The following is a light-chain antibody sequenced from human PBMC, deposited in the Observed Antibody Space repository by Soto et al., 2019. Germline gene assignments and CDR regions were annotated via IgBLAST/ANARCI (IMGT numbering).Light chain of an antibody. J-gene: IGLJ1*01. V-gene: IGLV1-40*01. Sequence: QSVLTQPPSVSGAPGQRVTISCTGTNSNIGSDYGVHWYQQFPGTAPKLLIYGNSNRPSGVPDRFSGSKSGTSASLAITGLQAEDEADYYCQSYDRSLRACVFGTGTKLIVL. CDR1: NSNIGSDYG. CDR3: QSYDRSLRACV. CDR2: GNS.